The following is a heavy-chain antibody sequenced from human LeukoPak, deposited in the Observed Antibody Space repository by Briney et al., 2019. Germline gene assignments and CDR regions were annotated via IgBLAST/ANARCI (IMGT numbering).Heavy chain of an antibody. CDR1: GFTFSSHW. J-gene: IGHJ6*02. D-gene: IGHD2-2*01. CDR2: INSDGSST. V-gene: IGHV3-74*01. CDR3: ARDGVPDGMDCYYGLDV. Sequence: GGSLRLSCAASGFTFSSHWMHWVRQAPGRGLVWVSRINSDGSSTSYADSVKGRFTISRDNAKSTLYLQMNSLRAEDTAVYYCARDGVPDGMDCYYGLDVWGQGTTVTVS.